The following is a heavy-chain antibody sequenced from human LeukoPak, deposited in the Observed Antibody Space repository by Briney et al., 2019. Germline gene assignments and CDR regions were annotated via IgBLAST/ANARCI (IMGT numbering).Heavy chain of an antibody. J-gene: IGHJ6*02. D-gene: IGHD6-25*01. CDR3: VKDSGRNYYYGMDV. CDR1: GFTFSSYW. V-gene: IGHV3-7*03. Sequence: GGSLRLSCAASGFTFSSYWMSWVRQAPGKGLEWVANIKQDGSEKYYVDSVKGRFTISRDTAKNSLYLQMNSLRAEDTALYYCVKDSGRNYYYGMDVWGQGTTVTVSS. CDR2: IKQDGSEK.